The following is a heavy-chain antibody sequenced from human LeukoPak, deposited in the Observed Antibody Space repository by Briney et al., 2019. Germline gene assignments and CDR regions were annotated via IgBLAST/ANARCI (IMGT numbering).Heavy chain of an antibody. CDR3: ARDRGVGVLPAPPFDF. CDR2: INHSGST. V-gene: IGHV4-34*01. J-gene: IGHJ4*02. D-gene: IGHD3-10*01. Sequence: SETLSLTCAVYGGSFSGYYWSWIRQPPGKGLEWIGEINHSGSTNYNPSLKSRLTISADTSKNQFSLTLTSVTAADTAVYYCARDRGVGVLPAPPFDFWGQGTLVTVSS. CDR1: GGSFSGYY.